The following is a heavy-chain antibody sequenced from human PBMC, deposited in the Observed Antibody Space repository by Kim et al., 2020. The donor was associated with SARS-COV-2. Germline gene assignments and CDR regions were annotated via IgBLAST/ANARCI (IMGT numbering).Heavy chain of an antibody. CDR3: AGPRITGTEDYFDY. Sequence: NPSLKSRVTISVDTSKNQFSLKVRSVTAADTAVYYCAGPRITGTEDYFDYWGQGTLVTVSS. J-gene: IGHJ4*02. V-gene: IGHV4-30-2*04. D-gene: IGHD1-20*01.